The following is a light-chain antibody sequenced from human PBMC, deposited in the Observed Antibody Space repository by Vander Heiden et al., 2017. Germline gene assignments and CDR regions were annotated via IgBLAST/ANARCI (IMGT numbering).Light chain of an antibody. V-gene: IGKV1-9*01. CDR2: AAS. CDR3: QQLNTYQT. CDR1: QDISNY. Sequence: IQLPQSPSSLSASVRDRVTITCRASQDISNYLAWYQQKPGKAPKLLIYAASTVEGGVPSRFSGSGSGTDFTLTISSLQPADFATYYCQQLNTYQTFGQGTKLEIK. J-gene: IGKJ2*01.